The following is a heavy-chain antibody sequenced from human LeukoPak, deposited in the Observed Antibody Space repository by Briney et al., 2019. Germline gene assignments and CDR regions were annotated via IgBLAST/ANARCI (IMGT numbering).Heavy chain of an antibody. J-gene: IGHJ4*02. V-gene: IGHV1-3*01. D-gene: IGHD5-24*01. CDR2: INAGNGNT. CDR1: EYTFTDYA. CDR3: ARGRWSATTASYYLDF. Sequence: ASVKVSCKASEYTFTDYAINWVRQAPGQRLEWMGWINAGNGNTRYSQRFQGRVTITRDTSASTAYMELSSLTSEDTAVYYCARGRWSATTASYYLDFWGQGTPVTVSS.